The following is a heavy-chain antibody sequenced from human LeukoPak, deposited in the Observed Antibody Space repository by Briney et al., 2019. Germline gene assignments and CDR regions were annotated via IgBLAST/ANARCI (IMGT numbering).Heavy chain of an antibody. D-gene: IGHD4-23*01. V-gene: IGHV3-74*01. CDR3: ASGGANHGFDI. J-gene: IGHJ3*02. Sequence: PGGSLRLSCAASGFTFSNFPMQWVRQAPRKGLVWVARVDSHGSNTIYADSVKGRFTVSRDNAKNTVFLQKNSLRAEDTAVYYCASGGANHGFDIWSQGTMVTVSS. CDR2: VDSHGSNT. CDR1: GFTFSNFP.